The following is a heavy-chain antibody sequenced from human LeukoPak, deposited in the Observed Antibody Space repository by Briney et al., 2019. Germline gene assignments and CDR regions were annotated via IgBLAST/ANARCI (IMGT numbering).Heavy chain of an antibody. D-gene: IGHD3-22*01. Sequence: PGGSLRLSCAASGFTFSSYGMHWVRQAPGKGLEWVAVILYDGSNKYYADSVKGRFTIDRDNSKNTVLLQMNSLRPDDTAIYSCARQEARGYLYEGLDYWGQGTLVTVSS. V-gene: IGHV3-30*03. J-gene: IGHJ4*02. CDR2: ILYDGSNK. CDR1: GFTFSSYG. CDR3: ARQEARGYLYEGLDY.